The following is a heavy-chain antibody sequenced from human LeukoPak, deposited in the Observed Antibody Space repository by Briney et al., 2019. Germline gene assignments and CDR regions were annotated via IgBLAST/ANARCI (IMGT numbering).Heavy chain of an antibody. J-gene: IGHJ4*02. CDR2: ISYDGSNK. CDR1: GFTFSSYG. V-gene: IGHV3-30*18. Sequence: GRSLRLSCAASGFTFSSYGMHWVRQAPGKGLEWVAVISYDGSNKYYADSVKGRFTISRDNSKNTLYLQMNSLRAKDTAVYYCAKDLTYYYDSSGYYVWGQGTLVTVSS. D-gene: IGHD3-22*01. CDR3: AKDLTYYYDSSGYYV.